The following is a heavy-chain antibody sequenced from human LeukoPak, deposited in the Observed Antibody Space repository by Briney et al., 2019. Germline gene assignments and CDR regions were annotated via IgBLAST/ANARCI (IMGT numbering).Heavy chain of an antibody. Sequence: ASVKVSCKASGHIFTADYMFWVRQAPGQGLEWMGWINPNSGGTNLAPNFQGRVTLTSDTSISTAYMELSGLTSDDTAVYFCATYYSDTSARDWGQGTLVTVSS. D-gene: IGHD3-10*01. CDR1: GHIFTADY. J-gene: IGHJ4*02. V-gene: IGHV1-2*02. CDR3: ATYYSDTSARD. CDR2: INPNSGGT.